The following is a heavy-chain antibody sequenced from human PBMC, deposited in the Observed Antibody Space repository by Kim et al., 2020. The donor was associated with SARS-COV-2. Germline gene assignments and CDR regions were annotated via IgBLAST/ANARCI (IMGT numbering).Heavy chain of an antibody. Sequence: PSLTSRVTISVHTSQNQFSLKLSSVTAADTAVYYCARGSPRAYYYYGMDVWGQGTTVTVSS. J-gene: IGHJ6*02. V-gene: IGHV4-34*01. CDR3: ARGSPRAYYYYGMDV.